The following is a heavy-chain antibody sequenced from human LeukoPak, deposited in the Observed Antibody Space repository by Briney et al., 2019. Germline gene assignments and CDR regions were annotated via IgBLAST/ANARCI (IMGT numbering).Heavy chain of an antibody. CDR3: ARAAVAGHFDY. V-gene: IGHV1-3*01. J-gene: IGHJ4*02. D-gene: IGHD6-19*01. CDR1: GGTFSSYA. CDR2: INAGNGNT. Sequence: ASVKVSCKASGGTFSSYAISWVRQAPGQRLEWMGWINAGNGNTKYSQKFQGRVTITRDTSASTAYMELSSLRSEDTAVYYCARAAVAGHFDYWGQGTLVTVSS.